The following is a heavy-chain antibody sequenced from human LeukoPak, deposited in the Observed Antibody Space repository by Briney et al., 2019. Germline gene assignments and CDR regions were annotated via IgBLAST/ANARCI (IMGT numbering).Heavy chain of an antibody. V-gene: IGHV3-23*01. CDR3: AKGRWLPHVTLFDY. CDR1: GFTFSSYA. D-gene: IGHD3-9*01. Sequence: PGGSLRLSCAASGFTFSSYAMSWVRQAPGKGLEWVSAISGSGGSTYYADSVKGRFAISRDNSKNTLYLQMNSLRAEDTAVYYCAKGRWLPHVTLFDYWGQGTLVTVSS. CDR2: ISGSGGST. J-gene: IGHJ4*02.